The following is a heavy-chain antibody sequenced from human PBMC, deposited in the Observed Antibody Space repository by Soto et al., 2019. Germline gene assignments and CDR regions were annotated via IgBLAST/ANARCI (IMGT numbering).Heavy chain of an antibody. D-gene: IGHD2-15*01. CDR1: GYTFTSYG. Sequence: ASVKVSCKASGYTFTSYGISWVRQAPGQGLEWMGWISAYNGNTNYAQKLQGRVTMTTDTSTSTAYMELRSLRSDDTAVYYCAIDIVVVVAAIGHAFDIWGQGTMVTVSS. J-gene: IGHJ3*02. CDR2: ISAYNGNT. CDR3: AIDIVVVVAAIGHAFDI. V-gene: IGHV1-18*01.